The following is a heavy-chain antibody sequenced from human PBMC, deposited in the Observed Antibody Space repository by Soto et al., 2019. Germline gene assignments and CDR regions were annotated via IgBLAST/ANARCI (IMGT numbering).Heavy chain of an antibody. CDR2: ISGSGGST. D-gene: IGHD3-10*01. CDR3: AKDSHPTTPPAHSD. J-gene: IGHJ4*02. Sequence: GGSMTLSCAASGLTLSSYAMSKVRQAPGKGLEWVSAISGSGGSTYYADSVKGRFTISRDNSKNTLYLQMNSLRAEDTAVYYCAKDSHPTTPPAHSDWGQGTLVTVSS. CDR1: GLTLSSYA. V-gene: IGHV3-23*01.